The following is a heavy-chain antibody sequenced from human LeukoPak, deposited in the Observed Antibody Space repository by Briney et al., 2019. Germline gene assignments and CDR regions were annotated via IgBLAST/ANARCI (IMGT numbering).Heavy chain of an antibody. V-gene: IGHV1-46*01. CDR1: GYTFTSYY. CDR2: INPSGGST. CDR3: ARGPGAFDI. Sequence: GASVKVSCKSSGYTFTSYYMYWVRQAPGQGLEWMGIINPSGGSTSYAQKFQGRVTMTRDTSISTAYMELSRLTSDDTAVYYCARGPGAFDIWGRGTMVTVSS. J-gene: IGHJ3*02.